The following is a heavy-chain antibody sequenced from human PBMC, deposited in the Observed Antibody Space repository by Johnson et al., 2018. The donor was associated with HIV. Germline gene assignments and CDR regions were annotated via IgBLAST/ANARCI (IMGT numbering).Heavy chain of an antibody. D-gene: IGHD1-26*01. CDR3: ARSYSGNSAFDI. CDR1: GFTFSSYW. CDR2: IEQDGSAK. J-gene: IGHJ3*02. V-gene: IGHV3-7*01. Sequence: VQLVESGGGLVQPGGSLRLSCAASGFTFSSYWMSWVRQAPGKGLEWVAHIEQDGSAKYYVASVKGRFTISRDNAKNSLYLQMNSLRAEDTAVYYCARSYSGNSAFDIWGQGTMVTVSS.